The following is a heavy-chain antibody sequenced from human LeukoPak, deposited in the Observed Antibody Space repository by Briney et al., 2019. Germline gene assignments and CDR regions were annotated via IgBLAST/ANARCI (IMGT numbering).Heavy chain of an antibody. CDR3: ARDVVRGVIGASSGMDV. J-gene: IGHJ6*02. V-gene: IGHV4-59*01. CDR2: IYYSGST. D-gene: IGHD3-10*01. CDR1: GGSISSYY. Sequence: SETLSLTCTVSGGSISSYYWSWIRQPPGKGLEWIGYIYYSGSTNYNPSLKSRVTISVDTSKNQFSLKLSSVTAADTAVYYCARDVVRGVIGASSGMDVWGQGTTVTVSS.